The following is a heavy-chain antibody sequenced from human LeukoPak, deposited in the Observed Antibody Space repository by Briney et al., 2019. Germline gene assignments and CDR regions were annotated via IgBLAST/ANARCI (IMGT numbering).Heavy chain of an antibody. CDR3: ARHGTANYYGSGSYYKAFDY. Sequence: GESLKISCKCSGYSFTGYWIGWVRQMPGKGLEWMGIIYPGDSDTRYSPSFQGHVTISADKAISTAYLQWSSLKASDTAMYYCARHGTANYYGSGSYYKAFDYWGQGTLVTVSS. D-gene: IGHD3-10*01. J-gene: IGHJ4*02. CDR2: IYPGDSDT. V-gene: IGHV5-51*01. CDR1: GYSFTGYW.